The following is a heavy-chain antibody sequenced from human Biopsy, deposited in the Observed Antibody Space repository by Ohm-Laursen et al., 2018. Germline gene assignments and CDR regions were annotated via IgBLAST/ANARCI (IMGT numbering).Heavy chain of an antibody. CDR2: IYYSVMT. CDR1: GDSISSYY. Sequence: SETLSLTCTVSGDSISSYYWSWIRQPPGKGLEWIGHIYYSVMTNYNPSLQRRVSISVDTSRNQVSLTLRSVTAADTAIYYCARDRGYYSDRTVPGYFDLWGRGTLVTVSS. V-gene: IGHV4-59*01. D-gene: IGHD3-22*01. J-gene: IGHJ2*01. CDR3: ARDRGYYSDRTVPGYFDL.